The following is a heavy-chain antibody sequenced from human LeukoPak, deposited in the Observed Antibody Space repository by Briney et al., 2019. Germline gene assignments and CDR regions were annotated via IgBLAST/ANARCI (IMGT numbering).Heavy chain of an antibody. CDR3: ARDLRGVAFDY. D-gene: IGHD3-10*01. Sequence: LEWMGLINPSGGSTSYAQKFQGRVTITRDMSTSTVYMELSSLRSEDTAVYYGARDLRGVAFDYWGQGTLVTVSS. CDR2: INPSGGST. J-gene: IGHJ4*02. V-gene: IGHV1-46*01.